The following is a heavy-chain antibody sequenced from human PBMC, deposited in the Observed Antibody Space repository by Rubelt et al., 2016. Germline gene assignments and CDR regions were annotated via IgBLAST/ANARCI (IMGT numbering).Heavy chain of an antibody. CDR2: IIPILGIA. Sequence: QVQLVQSGAEVKKPGSSVKVSCKASGGTFSSYAISWVRQAPGQGLEWMGRIIPILGIANYAQKFQGRVTITRDTSASTAYMELSSLRSEDTAVYYCARSKDTAMVTDADWYFDLWGRGTLVTVSS. J-gene: IGHJ2*01. V-gene: IGHV1-69*04. CDR3: ARSKDTAMVTDADWYFDL. D-gene: IGHD5-18*01. CDR1: GGTFSSYA.